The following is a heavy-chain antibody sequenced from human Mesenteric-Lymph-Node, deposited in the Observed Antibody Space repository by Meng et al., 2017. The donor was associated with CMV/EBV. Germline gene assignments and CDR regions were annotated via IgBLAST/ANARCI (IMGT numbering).Heavy chain of an antibody. CDR3: ARDPWIRGFVIEDGVS. Sequence: GESLKISCDTSGFSFKTYWMSWVRQAPGTGLEWVANIIQDGSEKYYVDSVKGRFTISRDNSKNTLYLQMNSLRPEDTSVYYCARDPWIRGFVIEDGVSWGQGTLVTVSS. J-gene: IGHJ4*02. V-gene: IGHV3-7*01. CDR2: IIQDGSEK. CDR1: GFSFKTYW. D-gene: IGHD3-10*01.